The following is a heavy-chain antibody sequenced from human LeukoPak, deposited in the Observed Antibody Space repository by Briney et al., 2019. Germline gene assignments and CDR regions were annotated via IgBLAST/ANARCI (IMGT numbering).Heavy chain of an antibody. D-gene: IGHD1-1*01. V-gene: IGHV1-18*01. CDR2: ISTVNGNS. Sequence: SVSGSCKTSGDRFSSVGIGWGRHTPGQGPEWMGWISTVNGNSRYAQNFQGRVTLTTDTSTDTAHLELTSLRSDDTAIYYCARVRDSDNWWGAFDIWGQGTMVTVSS. J-gene: IGHJ3*02. CDR3: ARVRDSDNWWGAFDI. CDR1: GDRFSSVG.